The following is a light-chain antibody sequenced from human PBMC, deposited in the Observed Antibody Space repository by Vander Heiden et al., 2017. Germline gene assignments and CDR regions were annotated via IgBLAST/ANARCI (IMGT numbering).Light chain of an antibody. V-gene: IGLV1-40*01. J-gene: IGLJ1*01. CDR3: QSYDSSLSGPYV. CDR1: SSNIGAGYD. Sequence: QSVLTQPPSVSGAPGQRVTISCTGSSSNIGAGYDVHWYQQLPGTGPKLLIYGNSNRPSGVPDRFSGSKSGTSASLAITGLQAEDEADYYCQSYDSSLSGPYVFGTGTKVTVL. CDR2: GNS.